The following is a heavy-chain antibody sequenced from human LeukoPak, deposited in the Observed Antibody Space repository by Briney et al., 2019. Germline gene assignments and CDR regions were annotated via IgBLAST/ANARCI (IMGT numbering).Heavy chain of an antibody. V-gene: IGHV3-7*03. CDR1: GFTFSTYW. CDR3: AKDRDYYGSDAFDI. CDR2: INPDGSDK. D-gene: IGHD3-10*01. J-gene: IGHJ3*02. Sequence: GGSLRLSCAASGFTFSTYWMSWVRQTPGKGLEWVASINPDGSDKYCVDSVKGRFTISRDNSKNTLYLQMNSLRAEDTAVYYCAKDRDYYGSDAFDIWGQGTMVTVSS.